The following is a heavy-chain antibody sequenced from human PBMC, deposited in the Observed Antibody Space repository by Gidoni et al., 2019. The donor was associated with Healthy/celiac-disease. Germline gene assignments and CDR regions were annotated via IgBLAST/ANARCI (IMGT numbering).Heavy chain of an antibody. CDR3: ARDRSGSYGRIKDEYYFDY. V-gene: IGHV1-46*01. CDR2: INPSGGST. D-gene: IGHD1-26*01. Sequence: QVQLVQSGAEVKKHGASVKFSCTASGYTFTSSYLHWGRQAPGQGLEWMVIINPSGGSTSYAQKFQGRVTMTRDTSTSTVYMELSSLRSEDTAVYYCARDRSGSYGRIKDEYYFDYWGQGTLVTVSS. CDR1: GYTFTSSY. J-gene: IGHJ4*02.